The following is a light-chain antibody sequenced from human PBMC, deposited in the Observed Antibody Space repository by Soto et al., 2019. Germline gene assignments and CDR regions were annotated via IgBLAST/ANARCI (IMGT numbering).Light chain of an antibody. CDR2: VSS. J-gene: IGKJ1*01. CDR1: QGISSY. CDR3: QQLNSYGWT. V-gene: IGKV1-9*01. Sequence: DIQLTQSPSFLSASVGDRVTITCRASQGISSYLAWYQQKPGKAPKLLIYVSSTLQSGVPSRFSGSGSGTEFTLTISSLQPEDLATYYCQQLNSYGWTFGQGTKVEIK.